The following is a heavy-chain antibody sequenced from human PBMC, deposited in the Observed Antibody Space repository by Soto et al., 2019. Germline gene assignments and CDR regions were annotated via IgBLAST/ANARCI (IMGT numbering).Heavy chain of an antibody. CDR2: SSYDGRET. Sequence: GGSLRLSCAASDFDFSSYGIHWVRQSPGKGLEWVAASSYDGRETFYADSAKGRFTVSKEMSKNTAFLQMNALRHEDTAVYFCARDSGWPILNFDNWGQGTPVTVS. J-gene: IGHJ4*02. CDR3: ARDSGWPILNFDN. V-gene: IGHV3-30*03. D-gene: IGHD3-10*01. CDR1: DFDFSSYG.